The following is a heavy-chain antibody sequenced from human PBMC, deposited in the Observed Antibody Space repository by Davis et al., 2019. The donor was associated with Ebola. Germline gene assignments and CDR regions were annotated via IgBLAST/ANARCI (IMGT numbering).Heavy chain of an antibody. D-gene: IGHD1-26*01. V-gene: IGHV3-23*01. CDR3: AKDTSNIWFDI. CDR2: LGLSADT. J-gene: IGHJ3*02. CDR1: GFVFSNYV. Sequence: GGSLRLSCAASGFVFSNYVMNWVRRAPGKGLEWVSTLGLSADTYYADSVKGRFTISRDNSKNTLHLQMNSLRVEDTAIYYCAKDTSNIWFDIWGQGTMVTVSS.